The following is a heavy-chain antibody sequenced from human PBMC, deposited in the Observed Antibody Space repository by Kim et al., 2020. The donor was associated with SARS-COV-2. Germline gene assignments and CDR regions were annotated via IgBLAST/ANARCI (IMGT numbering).Heavy chain of an antibody. J-gene: IGHJ4*02. CDR1: GFTFSSYA. Sequence: GGSLRLSCAASGFTFSSYAMSWVRQAPGKGLEWVSAISGSGGSTYYADSVKGRFTISRDNSKNTLYLQMNSLRAEDTAVYYCAKAGRDIVVVPAAIKSGISDYCGQGTLVTVSS. CDR2: ISGSGGST. V-gene: IGHV3-23*01. CDR3: AKAGRDIVVVPAAIKSGISDY. D-gene: IGHD2-2*01.